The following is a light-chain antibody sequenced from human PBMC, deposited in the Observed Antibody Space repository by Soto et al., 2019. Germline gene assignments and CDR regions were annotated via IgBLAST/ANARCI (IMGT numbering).Light chain of an antibody. CDR1: QNLSRYF. CDR2: GAS. CDR3: HQSDDSPWT. V-gene: IGKV3-20*01. J-gene: IGKJ1*01. Sequence: EVVLTQSPGTLSLSPGDRASLSCRASQNLSRYFLAWYQHKPGQAPRLLFYGASSRATGVPDRFVGSGSGTDFTLTVARLEAEDSAVYFCHQSDDSPWTFGQGTKVEV.